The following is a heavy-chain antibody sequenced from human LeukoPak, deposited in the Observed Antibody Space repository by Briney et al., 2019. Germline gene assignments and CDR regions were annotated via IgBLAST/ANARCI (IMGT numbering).Heavy chain of an antibody. CDR3: RKGAYERDAYGDNRRDFKDV. V-gene: IGHV3-30*18. J-gene: IGHJ6*02. CDR1: GFTFSNYG. D-gene: IGHD4-23*01. Sequence: PGGSLRLSCAGSGFTFSNYGVHWVRQAPGKGLEWVAAISHDRSYKYFADSVRGRSTMSRDNSKNTQYLEMNSLRGEDTAVYYCRKGAYERDAYGDNRRDFKDVWGRGTTVTVSS. CDR2: ISHDRSYK.